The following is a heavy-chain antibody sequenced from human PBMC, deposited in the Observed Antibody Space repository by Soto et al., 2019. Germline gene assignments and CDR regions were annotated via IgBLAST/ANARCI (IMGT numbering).Heavy chain of an antibody. V-gene: IGHV3-11*01. Sequence: PGGSLRLSCAASGFTFSDYYMSWIRQAPGKGLEWVSYISSSGSTIYYAGSVKGRFTISRDNAKNSLYLQMNSLRAKDTAVYYCARDTRSYYYGMDVWGQGTTVTVSS. CDR2: ISSSGSTI. CDR1: GFTFSDYY. CDR3: ARDTRSYYYGMDV. J-gene: IGHJ6*02.